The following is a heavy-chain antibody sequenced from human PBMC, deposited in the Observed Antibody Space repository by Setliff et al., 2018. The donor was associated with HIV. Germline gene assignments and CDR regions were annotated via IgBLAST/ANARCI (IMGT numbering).Heavy chain of an antibody. CDR3: AGEFAY. J-gene: IGHJ4*02. V-gene: IGHV4-4*07. Sequence: PSETLSLTCTVSGDSITSRPYWTWVRQPAGKGLEWIGRSYTSGSTNYNPSLKSRVSMSIDTSDNQFSLNLNSVTAADTAVYYCAGEFAYWGQGALVTVSS. CDR1: GDSITSRPY. CDR2: SYTSGST. D-gene: IGHD3-10*01.